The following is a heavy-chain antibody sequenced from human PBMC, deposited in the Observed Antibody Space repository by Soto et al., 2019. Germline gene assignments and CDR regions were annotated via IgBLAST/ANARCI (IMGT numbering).Heavy chain of an antibody. V-gene: IGHV4-59*01. CDR3: ARLHGSGGGYYYYGMDV. CDR2: IYYSGST. Sequence: QVQLQESGPGLVKPSEILSLTCTVSGGSISSYYWSWIRQPPGKGLEWIGYIYYSGSTNYNPSLKSRVTISVDTSKNQFSLKLSSVTAADTAVYYCARLHGSGGGYYYYGMDVWGQGTTVTVS. J-gene: IGHJ6*02. CDR1: GGSISSYY. D-gene: IGHD3-10*01.